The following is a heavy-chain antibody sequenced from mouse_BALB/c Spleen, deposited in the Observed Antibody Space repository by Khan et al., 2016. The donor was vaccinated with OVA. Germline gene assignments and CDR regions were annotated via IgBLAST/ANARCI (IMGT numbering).Heavy chain of an antibody. Sequence: EVQLQESGPGLVKPSQTLSLTCTVTGFSITSDYAWYWLRQLPGNKLERMGNISYSGSTTYNPLITRRISITRDTHKHQFFLQWKSVTSEATASYYCASELGRYYALDYWGQGTSVTVSS. CDR2: ISYSGST. CDR3: ASELGRYYALDY. J-gene: IGHJ4*01. CDR1: GFSITSDYA. D-gene: IGHD4-1*01. V-gene: IGHV3-2*02.